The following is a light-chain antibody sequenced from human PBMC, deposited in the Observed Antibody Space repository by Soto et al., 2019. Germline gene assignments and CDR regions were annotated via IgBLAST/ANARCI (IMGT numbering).Light chain of an antibody. CDR2: YAS. V-gene: IGKV3-11*01. Sequence: EIVLTHSPSTLSLSPSARASLSFRACQSVSDYLAWYQQKPGQAPRLLIYYASNRATGIPARFSGSGSGTDFTLTFSSLEPEDFAVYYCQQRSNWPLTFGQGTRLEIK. J-gene: IGKJ5*01. CDR3: QQRSNWPLT. CDR1: QSVSDY.